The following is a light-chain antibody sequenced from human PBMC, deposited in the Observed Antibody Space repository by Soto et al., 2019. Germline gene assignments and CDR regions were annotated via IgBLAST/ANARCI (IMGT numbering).Light chain of an antibody. V-gene: IGLV2-11*01. CDR3: CSYAGTYTFYV. Sequence: QSVLTQARSGSGSPGQSVAISCTGTSSDIGGYNYVSWYQQHPGKAPKLMIYDVSQRPSGVPDRFSGSKSGNTASLTISGLQAEDEADYYCCSYAGTYTFYVFGSGTKVTVL. CDR1: SSDIGGYNY. J-gene: IGLJ1*01. CDR2: DVS.